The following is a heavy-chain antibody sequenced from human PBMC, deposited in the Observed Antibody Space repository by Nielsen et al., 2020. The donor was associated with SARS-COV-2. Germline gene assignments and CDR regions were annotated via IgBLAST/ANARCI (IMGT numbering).Heavy chain of an antibody. CDR2: IYYSGST. CDR3: ARDRRDLVPDYYLDQSFYGLDV. J-gene: IGHJ6*02. D-gene: IGHD3-9*01. CDR1: GGSINSYY. Sequence: GSLRLSCTVSGGSINSYYWSWIRQPPGKGLEWIGYIYYSGSTSYIPSLKSRVTISLDTTKNQFSLKVTSVTAADTAVYYCARDRRDLVPDYYLDQSFYGLDVWGQGTTVTVSS. V-gene: IGHV4-59*01.